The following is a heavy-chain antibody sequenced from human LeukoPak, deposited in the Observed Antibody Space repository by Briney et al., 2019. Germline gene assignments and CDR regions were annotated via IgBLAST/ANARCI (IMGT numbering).Heavy chain of an antibody. CDR1: GFTFSSYE. V-gene: IGHV3-48*03. CDR3: ARDSEDSRTFGDY. J-gene: IGHJ4*02. CDR2: ISSSGSTI. D-gene: IGHD6-6*01. Sequence: PGGSLRLSCAASGFTFSSYEMNWVRQAPGKGLEWVSYISSSGSTIYYADSVKGRFTISRDNAKNSLYLQMNSLRAEDTAVYYCARDSEDSRTFGDYWGQGTLVTVSS.